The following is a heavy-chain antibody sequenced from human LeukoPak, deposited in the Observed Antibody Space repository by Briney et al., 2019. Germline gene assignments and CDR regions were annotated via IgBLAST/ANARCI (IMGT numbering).Heavy chain of an antibody. D-gene: IGHD3-10*01. CDR3: ARDLYYYGSGSLDNGMDV. J-gene: IGHJ6*04. CDR1: GGSISSGGYY. Sequence: SETLSLTCTVSGGSISSGGYYWSWIRQHPGKGLEWTGYIYYGGSTYYNPSLKSRVTISVDTSKNQFSLKLSSVTAADTAVYYCARDLYYYGSGSLDNGMDVWGKGTTVTVSS. V-gene: IGHV4-31*03. CDR2: IYYGGST.